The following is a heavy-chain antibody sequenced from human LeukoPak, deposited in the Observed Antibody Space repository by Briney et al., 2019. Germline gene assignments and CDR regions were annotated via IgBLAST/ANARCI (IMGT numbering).Heavy chain of an antibody. D-gene: IGHD6-6*01. CDR1: GGSISSYY. CDR2: INHSGST. V-gene: IGHV4-34*01. J-gene: IGHJ5*02. CDR3: ARGETRGAARQA. Sequence: SETLSLTCTVSGGSISSYYWSWIRQPPGKGLEWIGEINHSGSTNYNPSLKSRVTISVDTSKNQFSLKLSSVTAADTAVYYCARGETRGAARQAWGQGTLVTVSS.